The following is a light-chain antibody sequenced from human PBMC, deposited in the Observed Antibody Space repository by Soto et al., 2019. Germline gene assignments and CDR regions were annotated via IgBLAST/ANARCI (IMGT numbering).Light chain of an antibody. Sequence: IQLTQSPSSLSASVGDRVTITCRASQGIGDALAWYQQKPGNAPNLLIYDASRLRSAVPSRFSGGGSGTDFTLTISSLQPEDSATYYCQKFSDYQFTFGPGTKVEIK. J-gene: IGKJ3*01. CDR2: DAS. CDR3: QKFSDYQFT. V-gene: IGKV1D-13*01. CDR1: QGIGDA.